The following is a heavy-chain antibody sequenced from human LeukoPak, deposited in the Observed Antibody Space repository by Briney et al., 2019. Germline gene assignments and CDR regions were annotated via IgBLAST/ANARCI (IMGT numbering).Heavy chain of an antibody. Sequence: GGSLRLSCAASGFTFSSYSMNWVRQAPGKGLEWVSFISSSSSYIYYADSVKGRFTISRDYAKNSLYLQVNSLRAEDTAVYYCARDEVVCISTNCYFVHWGQGTLVTVSS. CDR3: ARDEVVCISTNCYFVH. CDR1: GFTFSSYS. D-gene: IGHD2-2*01. J-gene: IGHJ5*02. V-gene: IGHV3-21*01. CDR2: ISSSSSYI.